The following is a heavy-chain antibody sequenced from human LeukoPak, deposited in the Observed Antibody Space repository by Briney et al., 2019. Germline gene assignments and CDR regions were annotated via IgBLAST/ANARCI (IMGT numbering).Heavy chain of an antibody. CDR3: ARAASWSPIGDSYYYMDV. V-gene: IGHV1-2*02. J-gene: IGHJ6*03. Sequence: ASVKVSCKASGYTFTGYYMHWVRQAPGQGLEWMGWINPNSGGTNYAQKFQGRVTMTRDTSISTAYMELSRLRSDDMAVYYCARAASWSPIGDSYYYMDVWGKGTTVAISS. CDR2: INPNSGGT. D-gene: IGHD6-13*01. CDR1: GYTFTGYY.